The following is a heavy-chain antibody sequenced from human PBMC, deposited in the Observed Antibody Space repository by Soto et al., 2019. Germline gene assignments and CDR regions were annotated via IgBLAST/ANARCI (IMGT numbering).Heavy chain of an antibody. CDR2: IKQDGSEK. CDR1: GFTFSSYW. V-gene: IGHV3-7*01. Sequence: PGGSLRLSCAASGFTFSSYWMSWVRQAPGKGLGWVANIKQDGSEKYYVDSVKGRFTISRDNAKNSLYLQMNSLRAEDTAVYYCAREVQQPYYYYYYGMDVWGQGTTVTVPS. J-gene: IGHJ6*02. CDR3: AREVQQPYYYYYYGMDV. D-gene: IGHD6-13*01.